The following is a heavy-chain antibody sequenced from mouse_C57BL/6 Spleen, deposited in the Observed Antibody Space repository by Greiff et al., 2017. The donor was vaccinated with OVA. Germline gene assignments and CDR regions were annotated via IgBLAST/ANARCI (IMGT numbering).Heavy chain of an antibody. V-gene: IGHV1-82*01. CDR2: IYPGDGDT. CDR1: GYAFSSSW. Sequence: QVQLQQSGPELVKPGASVKISCKASGYAFSSSWMNWVKQRPGKGLEWIGRIYPGDGDTNYNGKFKGKATLTADKSSSTAYMQLSSLTSAVSAVYFCARYYYFDYWGQGTTLTVSS. CDR3: ARYYYFDY. J-gene: IGHJ2*01.